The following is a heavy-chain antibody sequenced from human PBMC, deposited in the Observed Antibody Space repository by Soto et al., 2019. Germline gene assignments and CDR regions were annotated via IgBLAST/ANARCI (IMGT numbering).Heavy chain of an antibody. D-gene: IGHD3-10*01. CDR1: GGTFSSYA. J-gene: IGHJ6*02. V-gene: IGHV1-69*13. CDR3: ARVRGFGELFQNYYYYYGMDV. Sequence: SVKVSCKASGGTFSSYAISWVRQAPGQGLEWMGGIIPIFGTANYAQKFQGRVTITADESTSTAYMELSSLRSEDTAVCYCARVRGFGELFQNYYYYYGMDVWGQGTTVTVSS. CDR2: IIPIFGTA.